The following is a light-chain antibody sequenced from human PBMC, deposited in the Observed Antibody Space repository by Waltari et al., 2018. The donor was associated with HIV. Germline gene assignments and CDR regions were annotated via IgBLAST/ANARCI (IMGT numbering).Light chain of an antibody. J-gene: IGKJ1*01. V-gene: IGKV1-39*01. CDR2: AAS. CDR1: QTISSY. Sequence: IQMTQSPSALSACVGGRVTIACRASQTISSYLNWYQQKPGKAPELLIYAASSLQSGVPSRFSGSGSGTDCTLTISSLQPEDVATYYCQQSYSTPRTFGQGTKVATK. CDR3: QQSYSTPRT.